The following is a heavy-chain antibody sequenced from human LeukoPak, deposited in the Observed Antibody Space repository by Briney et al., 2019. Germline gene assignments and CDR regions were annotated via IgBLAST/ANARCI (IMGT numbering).Heavy chain of an antibody. D-gene: IGHD3-16*01. CDR1: GFTFSTYW. CDR2: MKGDGSEK. CDR3: ARPAYTAAYDL. Sequence: LSGGSLRLSCAASGFTFSTYWMTWVRQAPGKGLEWVANMKGDGSEKHYVDSVKGRFTISRDNAKNSLYLQMNSLRVEDTAVYYCARPAYTAAYDLWGQGTMVTVSS. V-gene: IGHV3-7*01. J-gene: IGHJ3*01.